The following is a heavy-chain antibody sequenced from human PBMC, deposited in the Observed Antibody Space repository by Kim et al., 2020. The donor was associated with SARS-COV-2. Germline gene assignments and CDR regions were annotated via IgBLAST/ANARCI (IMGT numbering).Heavy chain of an antibody. CDR2: ISYDGSNK. CDR1: GFTFSSYG. D-gene: IGHD3-22*01. J-gene: IGHJ4*01. CDR3: AKSPSYYDSSGYSYYFD. Sequence: GGSLRLSCAASGFTFSSYGMHWVRQAPGKGLEWVAVISYDGSNKYYADSVKGRFTISRDNSKNTLYLQMNSLRAEDTAVYYCAKSPSYYDSSGYSYYFD. V-gene: IGHV3-30*18.